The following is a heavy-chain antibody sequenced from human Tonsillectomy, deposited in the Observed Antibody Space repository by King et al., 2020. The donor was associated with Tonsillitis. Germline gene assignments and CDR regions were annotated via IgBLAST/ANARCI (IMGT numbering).Heavy chain of an antibody. CDR2: VSGSGGST. Sequence: VQLVESGGGLVQPGGSLRLSCAASGLTFSSYAMSWVRQAPGKGLEWVLAVSGSGGSTYYADSGKGRFTISRDNSKNTLYLQMNSLRAEDTAVYYCAKSKPGSSGNFDYWGQGTLVTVSS. CDR1: GLTFSSYA. V-gene: IGHV3-23*04. D-gene: IGHD3-22*01. J-gene: IGHJ4*02. CDR3: AKSKPGSSGNFDY.